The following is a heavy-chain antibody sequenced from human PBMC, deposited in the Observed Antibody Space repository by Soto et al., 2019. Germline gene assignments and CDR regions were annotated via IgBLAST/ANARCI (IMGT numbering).Heavy chain of an antibody. CDR3: ARELQGLYYFDY. CDR2: INSDGSRT. J-gene: IGHJ4*02. Sequence: PGGSLRLSCAASGFTFTDYWTHWVRQAPGKGLVWVSRINSDGSRTSYADSVTGRFTISRDNAKNTLYLQMNSLRVEDTAVYYCARELQGLYYFDYWGQGTLVTVSS. V-gene: IGHV3-74*01. D-gene: IGHD2-15*01. CDR1: GFTFTDYW.